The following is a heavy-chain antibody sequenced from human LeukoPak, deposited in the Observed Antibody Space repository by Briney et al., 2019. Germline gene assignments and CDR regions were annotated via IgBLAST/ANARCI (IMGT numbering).Heavy chain of an antibody. CDR1: GGSISSYY. CDR2: IYYSGST. J-gene: IGHJ3*02. V-gene: IGHV4-59*01. CDR3: ARGLRYFDWPI. D-gene: IGHD3-9*01. Sequence: PSETLCLTCTVSGGSISSYYWSWIRQPPGKGLEWIGYIYYSGSTNYNPSLKSRVTISVDTSKNQFSLKLSSVTAADTAVYYCARGLRYFDWPIWGQGTMVTVSS.